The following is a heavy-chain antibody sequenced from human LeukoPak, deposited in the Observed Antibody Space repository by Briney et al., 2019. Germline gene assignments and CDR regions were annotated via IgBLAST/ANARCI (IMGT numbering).Heavy chain of an antibody. Sequence: GASVKVSCKASGYTFTSYGISWVRQAPGQGLEWMGWINPNSGGTNYAQKFQGRVTMTRDTSISTAYMELSRLRSDDTAVYYCARDPSYDFPIDYWGQGTLVTVSS. V-gene: IGHV1-2*02. CDR3: ARDPSYDFPIDY. J-gene: IGHJ4*02. D-gene: IGHD3-3*01. CDR1: GYTFTSYG. CDR2: INPNSGGT.